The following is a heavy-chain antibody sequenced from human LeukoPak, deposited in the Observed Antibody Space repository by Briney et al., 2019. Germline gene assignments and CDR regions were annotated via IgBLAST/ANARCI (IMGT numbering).Heavy chain of an antibody. CDR3: ARDISLTELRGIFDY. V-gene: IGHV1-18*01. D-gene: IGHD1-7*01. CDR2: ISAYNGNT. CDR1: GYTFTSYG. Sequence: ASVTVSCKASGYTFTSYGISWVRQAPGQGLEWMGWISAYNGNTNYAQKLQGRVTMTTDTSTSTAYMELRSLRSDDTAVYYCARDISLTELRGIFDYWGQGTLVTVSS. J-gene: IGHJ4*02.